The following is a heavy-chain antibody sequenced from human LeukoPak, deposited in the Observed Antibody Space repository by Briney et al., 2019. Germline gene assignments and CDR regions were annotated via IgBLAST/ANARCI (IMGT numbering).Heavy chain of an antibody. D-gene: IGHD6-6*01. CDR2: IWYDGSHE. J-gene: IGHJ4*01. V-gene: IGHV3-33*01. Sequence: PGGSLRLSCAASGFTFRSHGMHWVRQAPGKGLEWAAVIWYDGSHEEYADSVKGRFTISRDNSRNTLSLQMNSLRAEDTAIYYCVRDIRARYLGSWGQGTLVIVSS. CDR1: GFTFRSHG. CDR3: VRDIRARYLGS.